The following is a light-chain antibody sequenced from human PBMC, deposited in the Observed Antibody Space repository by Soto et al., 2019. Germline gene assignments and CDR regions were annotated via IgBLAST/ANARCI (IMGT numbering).Light chain of an antibody. Sequence: NFMLTQPHSMSESPGKTVTISCTRSSGSIASNYVQWYQQRPGSSPTTVIYEDNQRPSGVPDRFSGSIDSSSNSASLTISGLKTEDEADYSCQSYESSVQIFGGGTKLTVL. CDR2: EDN. CDR1: SGSIASNY. J-gene: IGLJ2*01. CDR3: QSYESSVQI. V-gene: IGLV6-57*01.